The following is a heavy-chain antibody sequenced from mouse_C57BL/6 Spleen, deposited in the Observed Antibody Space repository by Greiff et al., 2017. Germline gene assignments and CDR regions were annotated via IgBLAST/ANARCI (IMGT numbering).Heavy chain of an antibody. CDR3: ARTDGDDVGAMDY. J-gene: IGHJ4*01. V-gene: IGHV1-55*01. D-gene: IGHD2-2*01. CDR2: IYPGSGST. Sequence: VQLQQSGAELVKPGASVKLSCKASGYTFTSYWMTWVKQRPGQGLEWIGDIYPGSGSTNYNEKFKGKATLTVDTSSSTAYMQLSSLTSEDSAVYYGARTDGDDVGAMDYWGQGTSVTVSS. CDR1: GYTFTSYW.